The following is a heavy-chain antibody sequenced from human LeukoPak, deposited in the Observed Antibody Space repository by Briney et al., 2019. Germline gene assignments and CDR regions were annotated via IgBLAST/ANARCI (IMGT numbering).Heavy chain of an antibody. CDR2: ISYDGSNK. J-gene: IGHJ3*02. V-gene: IGHV3-30*03. CDR3: ARQTRYDFWSETGAFDI. D-gene: IGHD3-3*01. Sequence: QSGRSLRLSCAASGFTFSSYGMHWVRQAPGKGLEWVAVISYDGSNKYYADSVKGRFTISRDNSKNTLYLQMNSLRAEDTAVYYCARQTRYDFWSETGAFDIWGQGTMVTVSS. CDR1: GFTFSSYG.